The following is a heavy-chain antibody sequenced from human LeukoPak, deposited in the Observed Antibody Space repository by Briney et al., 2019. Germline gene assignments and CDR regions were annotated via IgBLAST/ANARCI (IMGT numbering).Heavy chain of an antibody. J-gene: IGHJ4*03. Sequence: GGSLRPSGAASGFTFCNYALSRVAQAPGKGLEWVSTTSGVTTYYADSVKGRFTISRDNSMNTLYLLMDSLRAEDTAIYYCAKARDSADADTDDWGKGTLVTVSS. CDR2: TSGVTT. CDR3: AKARDSADADTDD. V-gene: IGHV3-23*01. D-gene: IGHD3/OR15-3a*01. CDR1: GFTFCNYA.